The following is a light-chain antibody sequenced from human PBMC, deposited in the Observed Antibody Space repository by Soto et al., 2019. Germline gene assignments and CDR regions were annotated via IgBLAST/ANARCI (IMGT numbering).Light chain of an antibody. CDR1: SSNIGAGYD. CDR3: QSYDSSLSDSTV. J-gene: IGLJ3*02. Sequence: QSVLTQPPSVSGAPGQRVTISCTGSSSNIGAGYDVHWYQQLPGTAPKLLIYGNTNRPSGVPDRFSGSKSDTSASLAITGLQAEDEADYYCQSYDSSLSDSTVFGGGTKLTVL. V-gene: IGLV1-40*01. CDR2: GNT.